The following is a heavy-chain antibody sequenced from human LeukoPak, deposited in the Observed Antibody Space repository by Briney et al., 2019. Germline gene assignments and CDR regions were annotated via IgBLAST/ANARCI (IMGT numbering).Heavy chain of an antibody. J-gene: IGHJ6*02. V-gene: IGHV1-46*01. Sequence: ASVKVSCKGSGGTFTSYAISWVRQPPGQGLEWMGIINPSGGSTSYAQKFQGRVTMTSDTSTSTVYMELSSLRSEDTAVYFCARDGGSFSYNMDVWGQGTTVTVSS. CDR3: ARDGGSFSYNMDV. CDR1: GGTFTSYA. D-gene: IGHD1-26*01. CDR2: INPSGGST.